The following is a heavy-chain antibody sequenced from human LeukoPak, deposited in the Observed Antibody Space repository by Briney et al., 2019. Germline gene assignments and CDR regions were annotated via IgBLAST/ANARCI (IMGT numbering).Heavy chain of an antibody. V-gene: IGHV1-69*05. CDR1: GGIFSSYA. J-gene: IGHJ5*02. Sequence: ASVKVSCKASGGIFSSYAISWVRQAPGQGLEWMGGIIPIFGTANYAQKFQGRVTITTGESTSTAYMELSSLRSEDTAVYYCVGLLMTTVPSTDRRFDPWGQGTLVTVSS. CDR3: VGLLMTTVPSTDRRFDP. D-gene: IGHD4-11*01. CDR2: IIPIFGTA.